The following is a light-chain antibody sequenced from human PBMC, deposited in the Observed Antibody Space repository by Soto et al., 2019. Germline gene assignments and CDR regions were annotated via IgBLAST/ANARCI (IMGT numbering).Light chain of an antibody. CDR1: QSVSSY. V-gene: IGKV3-11*01. J-gene: IGKJ5*01. Sequence: EIVLTQSPATLSLSPGERATLSCRASQSVSSYLPWYQHKPGQAPKLLIYDASNRATGIPARFSGSGSGTDYTLTISSLDPEDNAVYYWQQHSKSPPGFGQGTRLEIK. CDR3: QQHSKSPPG. CDR2: DAS.